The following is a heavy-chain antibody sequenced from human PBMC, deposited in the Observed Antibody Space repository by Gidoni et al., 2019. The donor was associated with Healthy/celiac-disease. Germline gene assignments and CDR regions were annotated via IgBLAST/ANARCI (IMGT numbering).Heavy chain of an antibody. J-gene: IGHJ4*02. Sequence: QVQLVQSGAEVKKPGASVKVSCKASGYTFTGYYMHWVRQAPGQGLEWMGWINPNSGGTNYAQKFQGRVTMTRDTSISTAYMELSRLRSDDTAVYYCAREPIVVVTADRFDYWGQGTLVTVSS. CDR3: AREPIVVVTADRFDY. D-gene: IGHD2-21*02. CDR1: GYTFTGYY. V-gene: IGHV1-2*02. CDR2: INPNSGGT.